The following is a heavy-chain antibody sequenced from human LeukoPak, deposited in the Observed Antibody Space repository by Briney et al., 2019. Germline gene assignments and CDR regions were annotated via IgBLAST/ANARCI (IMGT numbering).Heavy chain of an antibody. CDR2: IKQDGSEK. CDR1: GLTFSNYW. V-gene: IGHV3-7*03. J-gene: IGHJ4*02. D-gene: IGHD3-16*01. Sequence: GGSLRLSCAASGLTFSNYWMDWVRQAPGKGLEWVANIKQDGSEKNYVDSMKGRFIISRDNAKNSLYLQMNTLRADDTAVYYCASDGFGTGSNWGQGTLVTVSS. CDR3: ASDGFGTGSN.